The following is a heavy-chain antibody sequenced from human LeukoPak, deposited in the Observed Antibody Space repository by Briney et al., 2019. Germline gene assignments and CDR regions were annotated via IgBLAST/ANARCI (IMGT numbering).Heavy chain of an antibody. CDR1: GGSISSGSFY. CDR2: IYHSGNT. Sequence: PSETLSLACTVSGGSISSGSFYWSWIRQPPGKGLEWIGCIYHSGNTFNNPSLKSRVTISVDRSKNQFSLKVNSVTAADTAVYYCARTTSGHDYWGQGTLVTVSS. D-gene: IGHD1-1*01. J-gene: IGHJ4*02. CDR3: ARTTSGHDY. V-gene: IGHV4-30-2*01.